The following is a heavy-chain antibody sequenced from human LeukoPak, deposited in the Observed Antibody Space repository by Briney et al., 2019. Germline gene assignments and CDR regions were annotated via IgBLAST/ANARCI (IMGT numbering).Heavy chain of an antibody. CDR1: GFTFSSYA. Sequence: GSLRLSCAASGFTFSSYAMSWVRQAPGKGLEWIGYIYYNGGTNYNPSLRSRVTISVDTSKNHFSLRLSSVTAADTAMYYCARAGGVDAAMDANFDYWGQGTLVTVSS. D-gene: IGHD5-18*01. J-gene: IGHJ4*02. V-gene: IGHV4-59*01. CDR2: IYYNGGT. CDR3: ARAGGVDAAMDANFDY.